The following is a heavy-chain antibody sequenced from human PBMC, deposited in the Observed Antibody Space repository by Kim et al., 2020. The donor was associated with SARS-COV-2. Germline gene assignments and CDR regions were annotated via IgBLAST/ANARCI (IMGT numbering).Heavy chain of an antibody. CDR3: ARGSTAMHY. V-gene: IGHV3-48*03. D-gene: IGHD5-18*01. J-gene: IGHJ4*02. CDR2: GNII. Sequence: GNIIFYADSVKGRFTISRDNAKNSVFLQMDSLRVEDTAVYYCARGSTAMHYWGRGTLVTVSS.